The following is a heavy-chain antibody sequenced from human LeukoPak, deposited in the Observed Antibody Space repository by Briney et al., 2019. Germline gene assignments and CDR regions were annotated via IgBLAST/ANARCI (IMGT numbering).Heavy chain of an antibody. Sequence: GGSLRLSCAASGFTFSSYSLNWVRQAPGKALEWVSCISSSSTYIYYADSVKGRFTISRDNAKNSLYLQMNSLRAEDTAVYYCARAHNWKYGTFDYWGQGTLVTVSS. V-gene: IGHV3-21*01. CDR2: ISSSSTYI. D-gene: IGHD1-7*01. CDR1: GFTFSSYS. CDR3: ARAHNWKYGTFDY. J-gene: IGHJ4*02.